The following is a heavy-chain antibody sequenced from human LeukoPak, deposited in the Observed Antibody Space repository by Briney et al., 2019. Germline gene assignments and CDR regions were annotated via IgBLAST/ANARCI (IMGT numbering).Heavy chain of an antibody. V-gene: IGHV1-18*01. D-gene: IGHD2-21*02. CDR1: GYTFTNYG. J-gene: IGHJ5*02. CDR3: ARVVVSATNWFDP. CDR2: ISAYNGNT. Sequence: ASVKVSCKASGYTFTNYGTCWVRQAPGQGLEWMGWISAYNGNTNYAQKLQGRVTMTTDTSTGTVYMELRSLRSDDTAVYYCARVVVSATNWFDPWGQGTLVTVSS.